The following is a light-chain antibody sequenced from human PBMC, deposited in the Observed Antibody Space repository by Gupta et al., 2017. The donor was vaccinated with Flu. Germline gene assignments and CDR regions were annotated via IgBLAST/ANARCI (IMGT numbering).Light chain of an antibody. CDR1: SSNIGTNT. J-gene: IGLJ3*02. CDR2: SNT. V-gene: IGLV1-44*01. Sequence: QSVLIQPPSASGTPGQSVTASCSGSSSNIGTNTVNWYQQLPGTAPKLLIYSNTQRPSRVPDRFSGSRSGTSASVAISALQSEDEADYYCASWDDNVNAWVFGGGTQVTVL. CDR3: ASWDDNVNAWV.